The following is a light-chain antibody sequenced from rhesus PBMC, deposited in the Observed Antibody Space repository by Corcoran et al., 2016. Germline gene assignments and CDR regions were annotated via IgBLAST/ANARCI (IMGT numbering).Light chain of an antibody. CDR3: QQRNSYPRT. Sequence: DIQLTQSPSSLSASVGDRVTITCRASQGISSYLAWYQQKSGKASKLLIYDASNLQSGVPSRFSGSGSGTEFTLTISSLQPEDFATYYCQQRNSYPRTFGQGTKVEIK. J-gene: IGKJ1*01. CDR1: QGISSY. V-gene: IGKV1-38*01. CDR2: DAS.